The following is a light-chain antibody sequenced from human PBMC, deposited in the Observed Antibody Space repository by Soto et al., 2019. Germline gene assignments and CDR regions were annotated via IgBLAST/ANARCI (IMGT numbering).Light chain of an antibody. CDR3: QQYAYPPPHT. CDR1: QSVSSGN. Sequence: EIVLTQSPGTLSLSPGERATLSCRASQSVSSGNLAWYRQKPGQAPRLLIYGASSRATGIPDRFSGSGSGTDFTLTISRLEPEDFAVYYCQQYAYPPPHTFGQGTKLEI. J-gene: IGKJ2*01. V-gene: IGKV3-20*01. CDR2: GAS.